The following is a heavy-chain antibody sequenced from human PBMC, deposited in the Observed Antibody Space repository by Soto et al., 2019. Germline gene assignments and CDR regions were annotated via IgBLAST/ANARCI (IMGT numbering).Heavy chain of an antibody. V-gene: IGHV4-4*02. CDR3: ASLAQADNYYYYYMDV. Sequence: QVQLQESGPGLVKPSGTLSLTCAVSSGSISSSNWWSWVRQPPGKGLEWIGEIYHSGSTNYNPSLKSRVTIAVDKSKNQFALQLSSVTAADTAVYYCASLAQADNYYYYYMDVWGKGTTVTVSS. J-gene: IGHJ6*03. CDR2: IYHSGST. CDR1: SGSISSSNW. D-gene: IGHD3-22*01.